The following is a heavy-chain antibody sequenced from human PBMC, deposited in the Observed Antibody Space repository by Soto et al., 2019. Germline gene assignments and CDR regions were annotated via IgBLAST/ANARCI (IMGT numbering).Heavy chain of an antibody. CDR2: MNPNSGNT. V-gene: IGHV1-8*01. D-gene: IGHD6-6*01. Sequence: QVQLVQSGAEVKKPGASVKVSCKASGYTFTSYDFNWVRQATGQGLEWMGWMNPNSGNTGYAQKFQGRVTMTRNTFISTVYRERSSLRSEDTVVYYWARRGLRGSSTFRYFSYGMDAWGQGTTVTVSS. CDR3: ARRGLRGSSTFRYFSYGMDA. CDR1: GYTFTSYD. J-gene: IGHJ6*02.